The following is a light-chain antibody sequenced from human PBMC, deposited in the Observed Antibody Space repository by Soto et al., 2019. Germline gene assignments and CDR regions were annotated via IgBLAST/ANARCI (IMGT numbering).Light chain of an antibody. Sequence: EIVLTQSPGTLSLSPGERATLSCRASQSLTSSYLAWYQQKPGQAPRLLIYGASSRATGIPDRFSGSGSGTDFTLTISRLEPEAFAVYYWQQYESSPPSYTFGQGTKLEIK. CDR1: QSLTSSY. CDR2: GAS. CDR3: QQYESSPPSYT. V-gene: IGKV3-20*01. J-gene: IGKJ2*01.